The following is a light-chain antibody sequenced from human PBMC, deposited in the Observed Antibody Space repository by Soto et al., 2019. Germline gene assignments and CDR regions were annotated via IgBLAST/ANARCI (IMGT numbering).Light chain of an antibody. J-gene: IGKJ3*01. CDR3: QQYDGSPLT. V-gene: IGKV3D-15*01. Sequence: ELVITQSPATLSVSPGERATLSCRASQSVSSNLSWYQQKPGQAPRLLVYGASTRDTGIPDRFRGSGSGTDFALTISSLEPEDFAMYYCQQYDGSPLTFGPGSKVDIK. CDR1: QSVSSN. CDR2: GAS.